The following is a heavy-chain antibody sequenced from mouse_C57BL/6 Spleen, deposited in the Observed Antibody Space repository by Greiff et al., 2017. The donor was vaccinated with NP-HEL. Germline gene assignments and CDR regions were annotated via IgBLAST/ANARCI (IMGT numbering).Heavy chain of an antibody. CDR1: GFTFSDYY. J-gene: IGHJ4*01. CDR2: INYDGSST. Sequence: EVQLQESEGGLVQPGSSMKLSCTASGFTFSDYYMAWVRQVPEKGLEWVANINYDGSSTYYLDSLKSRFIISRDNAKNILYLQMSSLKSEDTATYYCARDRDYGDGFAMDYWGQGTSVTVSS. D-gene: IGHD2-4*01. CDR3: ARDRDYGDGFAMDY. V-gene: IGHV5-16*01.